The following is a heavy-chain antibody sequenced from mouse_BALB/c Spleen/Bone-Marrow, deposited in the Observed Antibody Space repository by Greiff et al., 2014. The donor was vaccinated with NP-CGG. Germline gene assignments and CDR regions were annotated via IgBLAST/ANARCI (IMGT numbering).Heavy chain of an antibody. CDR3: ARGYDYDFDY. J-gene: IGHJ2*01. D-gene: IGHD2-4*01. CDR1: GFTFSNFA. CDR2: ISSGGSA. Sequence: EVKLVESGGGLVKPGGSLKLSCAASGFTFSNFAMSWVRQTLDKRLEWVASISSGGSAYYPDSVKGRLSISRDNARDILFLQMSSLRSEDTTMYYCARGYDYDFDYWGQGTTLTVSS. V-gene: IGHV5-6-5*01.